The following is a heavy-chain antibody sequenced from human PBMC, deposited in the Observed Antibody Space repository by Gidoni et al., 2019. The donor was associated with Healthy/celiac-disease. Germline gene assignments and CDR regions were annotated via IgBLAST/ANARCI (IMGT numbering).Heavy chain of an antibody. CDR3: TRHLEDDYIWGSYRRPAFDP. Sequence: EVQLVESGGGLVQPGGSLKLSCEASGFTFCGSAMHWVRQASGKGLEWVGRIRSKANSYATAYAASVKGRFTISRDDSKNTAYLQMNSLKTEDTAVYYCTRHLEDDYIWGSYRRPAFDPWGQGTLVTVSS. V-gene: IGHV3-73*01. D-gene: IGHD3-16*02. CDR1: GFTFCGSA. J-gene: IGHJ5*02. CDR2: IRSKANSYAT.